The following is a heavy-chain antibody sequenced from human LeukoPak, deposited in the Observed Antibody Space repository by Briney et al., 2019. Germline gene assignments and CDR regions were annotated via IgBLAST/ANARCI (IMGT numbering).Heavy chain of an antibody. Sequence: SETLSLTCAVYGGSFSGYYWSWIRPPPGKGLEWIGEINHSGSTNYNPSLKSRVTISVDTSKNQFSLKLSSVTAADTAVYYCARGGSKKGIKNSSGWSRGSWFDPWGQATLVTVSS. J-gene: IGHJ5*02. CDR1: GGSFSGYY. CDR3: ARGGSKKGIKNSSGWSRGSWFDP. V-gene: IGHV4-34*01. D-gene: IGHD6-19*01. CDR2: INHSGST.